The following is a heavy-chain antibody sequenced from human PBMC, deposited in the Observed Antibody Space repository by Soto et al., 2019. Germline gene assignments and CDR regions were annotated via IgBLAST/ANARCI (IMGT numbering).Heavy chain of an antibody. V-gene: IGHV4-34*01. CDR3: ARSKRGVVRGAYNWFDP. J-gene: IGHJ5*02. Sequence: QVQLQQWGAGLLKPSETLSLTCAVYGGSSSGYYWSWIRQPPGKGLEWIGEINHSGSTNYNPSLKSRVTISVDTSKNQFSLKLSSVTAADTAVYYCARSKRGVVRGAYNWFDPWGQGTLVTVSS. CDR1: GGSSSGYY. D-gene: IGHD3-10*01. CDR2: INHSGST.